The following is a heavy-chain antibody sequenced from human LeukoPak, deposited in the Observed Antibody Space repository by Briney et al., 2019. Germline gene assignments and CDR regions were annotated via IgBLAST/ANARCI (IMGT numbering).Heavy chain of an antibody. CDR3: ARDIGSGSYY. J-gene: IGHJ4*02. D-gene: IGHD3-10*01. Sequence: ASVKVSCKASGYTFTGYYIHWVRQAPGQGLEWMGWINPNSGDTNYAQKFQGRVTMTRDTSINTAYMELGRLRSDGTAVYYCARDIGSGSYYWGQGTLVTVSS. CDR2: INPNSGDT. CDR1: GYTFTGYY. V-gene: IGHV1-2*02.